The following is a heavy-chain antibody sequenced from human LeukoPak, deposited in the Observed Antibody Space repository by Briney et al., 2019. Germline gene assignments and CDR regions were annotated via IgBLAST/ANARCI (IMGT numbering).Heavy chain of an antibody. V-gene: IGHV4-30-2*01. Sequence: PSQTLSLTCAASGGSISSGGYSWSWIRQPPGKGLEWIGYIYHSGSTYYNPSLKSRVTISVDRSKNQFSLKLSSVTAADTAVYYCARVIMYGDYNWFDPWGQGTLVTVSS. CDR2: IYHSGST. CDR3: ARVIMYGDYNWFDP. J-gene: IGHJ5*02. D-gene: IGHD4-17*01. CDR1: GGSISSGGYS.